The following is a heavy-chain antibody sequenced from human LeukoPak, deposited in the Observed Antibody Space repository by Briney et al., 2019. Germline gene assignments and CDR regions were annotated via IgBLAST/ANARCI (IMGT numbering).Heavy chain of an antibody. CDR3: ATGYSGSLRSPLDS. J-gene: IGHJ5*01. CDR2: ISGRGGNT. CDR1: GLTFNNYA. V-gene: IGHV3-23*01. D-gene: IGHD3-22*01. Sequence: GGSLRLSCAASGLTFNNYALTWIRQAPGKGLEWVSSISGRGGNTYYADSVKGRFTISRDDSKNTLFLQMNSLRAEDTAVYYCATGYSGSLRSPLDSWGQGTLVTVSS.